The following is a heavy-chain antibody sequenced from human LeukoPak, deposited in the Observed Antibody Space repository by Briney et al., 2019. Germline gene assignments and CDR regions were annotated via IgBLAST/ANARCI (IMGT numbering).Heavy chain of an antibody. CDR3: AKVRWGSYSCLDY. J-gene: IGHJ4*02. CDR2: INPNSGGT. Sequence: GASVKVSCKASGYTFTGYYMHWVRQAPGQGLEWMGWINPNSGGTNYAQKFQGRVTMTRDTSISTAYMELSRLRSDDTAVYYCAKVRWGSYSCLDYWGQGTLVTVSS. V-gene: IGHV1-2*02. D-gene: IGHD3-16*01. CDR1: GYTFTGYY.